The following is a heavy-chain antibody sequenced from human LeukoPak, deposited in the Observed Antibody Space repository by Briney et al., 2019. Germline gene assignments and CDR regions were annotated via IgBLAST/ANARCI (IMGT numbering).Heavy chain of an antibody. CDR2: ISSSSSYI. CDR3: AKDVTGSQYYFDY. D-gene: IGHD4-11*01. V-gene: IGHV3-21*04. CDR1: GFTFSSYS. J-gene: IGHJ4*02. Sequence: IPGGSLRLSCAASGFTFSSYSMNWVRQAPGKGLEWVSSISSSSSYIYYADSVKGRFTISRDNSKNTLYLQMNSLRAEDTAVYYCAKDVTGSQYYFDYWGQGTLVTASS.